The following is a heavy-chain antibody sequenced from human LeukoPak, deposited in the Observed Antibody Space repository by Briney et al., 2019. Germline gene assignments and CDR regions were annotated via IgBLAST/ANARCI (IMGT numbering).Heavy chain of an antibody. D-gene: IGHD6-6*01. J-gene: IGHJ6*03. CDR2: ISAQHGQT. Sequence: ASVKVSCKTSGYSENFYGITWVRQVAGQGLEWMGWISAQHGQTEYAPNSQDRVTMTTDTYTNTAYMELRSLRSDDTAVYYCAREESNYYYMDVWGKGTTVTVSS. CDR3: AREESNYYYMDV. CDR1: GYSENFYG. V-gene: IGHV1-18*01.